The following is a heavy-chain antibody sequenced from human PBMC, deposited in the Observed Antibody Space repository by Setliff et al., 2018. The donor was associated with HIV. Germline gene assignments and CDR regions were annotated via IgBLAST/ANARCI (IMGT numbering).Heavy chain of an antibody. D-gene: IGHD6-6*01. CDR3: ATRPRIAARPFDY. J-gene: IGHJ4*02. V-gene: IGHV4-31*03. CDR1: GVSVGSGDYY. Sequence: SETLSLTCSVSGVSVGSGDYYWHWVRQHPEKALEWIGYIFHSGDTYYNPSLKSRISMSVDTSKNQFSLELTSLTAADTAVYYCATRPRIAARPFDYWGQGTLVTVSS. CDR2: IFHSGDT.